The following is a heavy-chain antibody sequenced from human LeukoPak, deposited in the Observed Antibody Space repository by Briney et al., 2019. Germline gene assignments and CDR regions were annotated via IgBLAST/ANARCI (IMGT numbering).Heavy chain of an antibody. CDR2: INHSGST. CDR3: ARSIAAACFDY. J-gene: IGHJ4*02. CDR1: GGSFSGYY. V-gene: IGHV4-34*01. Sequence: PSETLSLTCAVYGGSFSGYYWSWIRQPPGKGLEWIGEINHSGSTNYNPSLKSRVTISVDTSKNQFSLKLSSVTAADTAVYYCARSIAAACFDYWGQGTLVTVSS. D-gene: IGHD6-13*01.